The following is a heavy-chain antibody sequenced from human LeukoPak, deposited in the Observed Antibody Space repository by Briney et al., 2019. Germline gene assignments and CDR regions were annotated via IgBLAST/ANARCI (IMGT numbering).Heavy chain of an antibody. J-gene: IGHJ4*02. CDR2: ISGSGGST. V-gene: IGHV3-23*01. D-gene: IGHD6-13*01. Sequence: GGSLRLSCAASGFTFSSYAMSWVRQAPGKGLEWVSAISGSGGSTYYADSVKGRFTISRDNSKNTLYLQMNSLRAEDTAVYYCAKKFRDVAAAGTYYFDYWGQGTLVTASS. CDR3: AKKFRDVAAAGTYYFDY. CDR1: GFTFSSYA.